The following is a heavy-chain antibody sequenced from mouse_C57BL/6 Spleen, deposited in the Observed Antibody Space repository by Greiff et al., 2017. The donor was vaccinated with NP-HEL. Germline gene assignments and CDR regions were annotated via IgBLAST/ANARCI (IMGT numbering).Heavy chain of an antibody. J-gene: IGHJ1*03. Sequence: QVQLQQPGAELVMPGASVKLSCKASGYTFTSYWMHWVKQRPGQGLEWIGEIDPSDSYTNYNQKFKGKSTLTVDKSSSTAYMQLSSLTSEDSAVSNSAKEIKGLGYFDVWGTESTRTASS. D-gene: IGHD3-2*02. V-gene: IGHV1-69*01. CDR3: AKEIKGLGYFDV. CDR1: GYTFTSYW. CDR2: IDPSDSYT.